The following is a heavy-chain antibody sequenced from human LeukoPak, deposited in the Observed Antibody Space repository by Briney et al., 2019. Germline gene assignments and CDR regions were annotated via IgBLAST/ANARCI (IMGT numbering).Heavy chain of an antibody. CDR2: INTNTGNP. V-gene: IGHV7-4-1*02. J-gene: IGHJ6*03. CDR1: GYTFTSYA. Sequence: ASVKVSCKASGYTFTSYAMNWVRQAPGQGLEWMGWINTNTGNPTYAQGFTGRFVFSLDTSVSTAYLQISSLKAEDTAVYYCVRRPIAVAGYYYYYYMDVWGKGTTVTVSS. CDR3: VRRPIAVAGYYYYYYMDV. D-gene: IGHD6-19*01.